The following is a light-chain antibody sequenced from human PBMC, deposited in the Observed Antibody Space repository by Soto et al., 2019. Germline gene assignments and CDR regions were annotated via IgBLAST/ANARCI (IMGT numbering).Light chain of an antibody. Sequence: EIVLTQSPPTLSLSPGERATLSCRASQSVGTYLAWYQHKPGQAPRLLIYDAFNRATGIPTRFSGSWSGTDFTLTISSLEPEDFAVYYCQQRTNWLFTFGPGTRVDIK. V-gene: IGKV3-11*01. CDR1: QSVGTY. J-gene: IGKJ3*01. CDR3: QQRTNWLFT. CDR2: DAF.